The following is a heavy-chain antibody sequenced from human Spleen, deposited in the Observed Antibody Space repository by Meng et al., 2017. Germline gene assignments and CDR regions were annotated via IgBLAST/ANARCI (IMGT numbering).Heavy chain of an antibody. V-gene: IGHV3-48*03. J-gene: IGHJ3*02. D-gene: IGHD3-9*01. CDR2: ISSSGSTI. CDR3: ARGLRYFDWTGGSNAFDI. Sequence: GGSLRLSCAASGFTFSSYEMNWVRQAPGKGLEWVSYISSSGSTIYYADSVKGRFTISRDNSKNTLYLQMNSLRAEDTAVYYCARGLRYFDWTGGSNAFDIWGQGTMVTVSS. CDR1: GFTFSSYE.